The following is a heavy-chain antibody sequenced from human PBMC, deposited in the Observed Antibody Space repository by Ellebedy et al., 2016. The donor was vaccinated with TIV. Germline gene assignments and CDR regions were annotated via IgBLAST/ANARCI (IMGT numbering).Heavy chain of an antibody. CDR3: ASETFIDVDLKVWGVFQI. Sequence: GESLKISCAASGFTINSNYMSWVRQAPGKGLEWVSTIYTGGSTYYADSVRARFTIYRDTSTNTLYLQINGLRAEDTAVYFCASETFIDVDLKVWGVFQIWGQGTMVAVSS. D-gene: IGHD5/OR15-5a*01. J-gene: IGHJ3*02. V-gene: IGHV3-66*01. CDR1: GFTINSNY. CDR2: IYTGGST.